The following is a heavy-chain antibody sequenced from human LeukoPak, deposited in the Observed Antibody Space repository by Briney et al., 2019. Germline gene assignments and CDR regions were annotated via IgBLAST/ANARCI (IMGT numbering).Heavy chain of an antibody. J-gene: IGHJ6*02. Sequence: GASVKVSCXASEYTFTSYDINWVRQATGQGLEWMGWMSPNSGNTAYAQKFQGRVTMTRNTSISTAYMELSSLRSEDTAVYYCARDIGYYYGMDVWGQGTTVTVSS. D-gene: IGHD5-12*01. CDR1: EYTFTSYD. CDR3: ARDIGYYYGMDV. CDR2: MSPNSGNT. V-gene: IGHV1-8*01.